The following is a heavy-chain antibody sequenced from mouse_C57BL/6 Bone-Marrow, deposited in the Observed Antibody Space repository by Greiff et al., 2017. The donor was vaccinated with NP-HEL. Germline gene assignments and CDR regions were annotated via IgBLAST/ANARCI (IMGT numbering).Heavy chain of an antibody. J-gene: IGHJ1*03. CDR2: IYPGDGDT. Sequence: QVQLQQSGPELVKPGASVKISCKASGYAFSSSWMNWVKQRPGKGLEWIGRIYPGDGDTNYNGKFKGKATLTAEKSSSTAYMQLSSLTSEDSAVYFCARLGYYGSSYLPYWYFYVWGTGTTVTVSS. CDR1: GYAFSSSW. D-gene: IGHD1-1*01. CDR3: ARLGYYGSSYLPYWYFYV. V-gene: IGHV1-82*01.